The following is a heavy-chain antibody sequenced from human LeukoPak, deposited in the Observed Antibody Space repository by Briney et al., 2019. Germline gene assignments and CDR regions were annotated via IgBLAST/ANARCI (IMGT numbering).Heavy chain of an antibody. Sequence: GRSLRLSCAASGFTFHDYAMHWVRQAPGKGLEWVSGISWNGATIDYADSVKGRFTISRDNPKNSLYLQMNSLRPEDMALYYCAKGPTYSSSSLFDYWGQGTLVAVSS. CDR2: ISWNGATI. CDR1: GFTFHDYA. V-gene: IGHV3-9*03. J-gene: IGHJ4*02. D-gene: IGHD6-6*01. CDR3: AKGPTYSSSSLFDY.